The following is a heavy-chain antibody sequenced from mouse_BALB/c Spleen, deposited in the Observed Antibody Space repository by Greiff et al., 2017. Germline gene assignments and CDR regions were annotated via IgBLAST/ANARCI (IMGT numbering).Heavy chain of an antibody. CDR2: ISSGSSTI. CDR1: GFTFSSFG. Sequence: DVMLVESGGGLVQPGGSRKLSCAASGFTFSSFGMHWVRQAPEKGLEWVAYISSGSSTIYYADTVKGRFTISRDNPKNTLFLQMTSLRSEDTAMYYCARYWDAMDYWGQGTSVTVSS. J-gene: IGHJ4*01. CDR3: ARYWDAMDY. V-gene: IGHV5-17*02. D-gene: IGHD4-1*01.